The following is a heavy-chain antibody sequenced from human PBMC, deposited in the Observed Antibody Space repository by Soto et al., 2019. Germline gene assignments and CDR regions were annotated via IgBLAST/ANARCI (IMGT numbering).Heavy chain of an antibody. CDR3: ARDRSRRYYDILTGHGMDV. J-gene: IGHJ6*02. Sequence: KPSETLSLTCTVSGGSISSYYWSWIRQPPGKGLEWIWYIYYSGSTNYNPSLKSRVTISVDTSKNQFSLKLSSVTAADTAVYYCARDRSRRYYDILTGHGMDVGGQGTTVTVSS. D-gene: IGHD3-9*01. V-gene: IGHV4-59*01. CDR1: GGSISSYY. CDR2: IYYSGST.